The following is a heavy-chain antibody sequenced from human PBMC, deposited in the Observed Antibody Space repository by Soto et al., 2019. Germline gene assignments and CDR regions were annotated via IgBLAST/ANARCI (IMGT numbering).Heavy chain of an antibody. CDR1: GGSISSGGYY. CDR2: IYYSGST. CDR3: ARARPPAPDLFDP. J-gene: IGHJ5*02. Sequence: SETLSLTCTVSGGSISSGGYYWSWIRQHPGKGLEWIGYIYYSGSTYYNPSLKSRVTISVDTSKNQFSLKLSSVTAADTAVFYCARARPPAPDLFDPWGQGTLVTVSS. V-gene: IGHV4-31*03.